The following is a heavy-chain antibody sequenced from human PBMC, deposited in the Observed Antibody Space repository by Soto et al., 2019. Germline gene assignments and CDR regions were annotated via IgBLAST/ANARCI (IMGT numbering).Heavy chain of an antibody. J-gene: IGHJ6*02. V-gene: IGHV3-33*08. CDR2: IWYDGSNK. D-gene: IGHD2-8*02. CDR1: GFTFNTYG. CDR3: ARSDCTGAYCYSWPFNYVVDV. Sequence: GGSLRLSCTTSGFTFNTYGMHWVRQAPGKGLEWVAIIWYDGSNKYYADSVKGRFTISRDNSKNTLYLQMNSLRAEDTALYYCARSDCTGAYCYSWPFNYVVDVWAQGTTVTVSS.